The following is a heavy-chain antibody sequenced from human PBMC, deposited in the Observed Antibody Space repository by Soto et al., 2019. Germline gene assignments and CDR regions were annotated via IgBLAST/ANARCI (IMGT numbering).Heavy chain of an antibody. CDR3: ASLYGDYVPY. V-gene: IGHV4-39*01. J-gene: IGHJ4*02. CDR2: INYSGST. Sequence: QLQLQESGTGLVKPSETLSLTCSVSGASISSSSYYWGWIRQPPGKGLEWIGTINYSGSTYYNPSLKSRVTISVDTSKNQFSLKVSSVTAADTAVYDCASLYGDYVPYWGQGILVSVSS. D-gene: IGHD4-17*01. CDR1: GASISSSSYY.